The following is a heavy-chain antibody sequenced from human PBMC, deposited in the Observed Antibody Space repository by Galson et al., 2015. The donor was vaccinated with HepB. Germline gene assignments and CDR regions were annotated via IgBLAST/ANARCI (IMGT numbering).Heavy chain of an antibody. CDR1: GFTFSSYG. CDR3: AKRAARNSGPFDL. CDR2: ITYDGSDQ. V-gene: IGHV3-30*18. J-gene: IGHJ4*02. D-gene: IGHD6-19*01. Sequence: SLRLSCAASGFTFSSYGMHWVRQAPGKGLEWVTYITYDGSDQNYARSVKGRFTISRDNSKSMLYLQMDSLRAEDTAVYHCAKRAARNSGPFDLWGQGALVTVSS.